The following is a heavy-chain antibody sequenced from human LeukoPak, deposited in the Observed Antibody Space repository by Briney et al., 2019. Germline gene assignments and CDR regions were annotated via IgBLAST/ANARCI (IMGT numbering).Heavy chain of an antibody. Sequence: GESLKISCKGSGYSFTSYWIGWVRQMPGKGLEWMGIIYPGDSDTRYNPSFQGQVTISADKSISTVYLQWSSLKASDTAMYYCARGLTYYYGSGSYPDAFDIWGQGTMVTVSS. CDR1: GYSFTSYW. CDR3: ARGLTYYYGSGSYPDAFDI. V-gene: IGHV5-51*01. CDR2: IYPGDSDT. J-gene: IGHJ3*02. D-gene: IGHD3-10*01.